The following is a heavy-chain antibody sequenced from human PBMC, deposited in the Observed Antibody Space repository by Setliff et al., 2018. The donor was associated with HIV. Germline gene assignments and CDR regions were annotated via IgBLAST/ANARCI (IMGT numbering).Heavy chain of an antibody. D-gene: IGHD2-2*01. V-gene: IGHV3-23*01. Sequence: PGGSLRLSCAASGFTFSNYAMNWVRQAPGTGLEWVSSIVGSGDNTYYADSVKGRFTISRDNAKNSLYLQMNSLRAEDTAVYYCARGGTIDYWGQGTLVTVSS. CDR3: ARGGTIDY. J-gene: IGHJ4*02. CDR1: GFTFSNYA. CDR2: IVGSGDNT.